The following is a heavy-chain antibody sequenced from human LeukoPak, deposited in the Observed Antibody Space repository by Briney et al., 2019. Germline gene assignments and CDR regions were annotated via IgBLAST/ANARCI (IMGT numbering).Heavy chain of an antibody. CDR2: IYPADSDT. CDR3: ARRRDGYNYVGTDY. CDR1: GNSITTYW. J-gene: IGHJ4*02. V-gene: IGHV5-51*01. D-gene: IGHD5-24*01. Sequence: GESLKISCKASGNSITTYWIGWVRQKPGKGLEWMGIIYPADSDTTYSPSFQGQVTISADKSISTAYLQWSSLKASDTAMYYCARRRDGYNYVGTDYWGQGTLVTVSS.